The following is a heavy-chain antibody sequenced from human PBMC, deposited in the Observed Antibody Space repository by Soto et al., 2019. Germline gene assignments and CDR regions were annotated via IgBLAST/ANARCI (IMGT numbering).Heavy chain of an antibody. CDR1: GFTFASYA. J-gene: IGHJ3*02. Sequence: PGGSLRLSCAASGFTFASYAMHWVRQAPGKGLEWVAVISYDGSNKHYADSVKGRFTISRDNSKNALYLQMNSLRAEETAVYYCARDGSSAFDIWGQGTMVTVSS. CDR3: ARDGSSAFDI. V-gene: IGHV3-30-3*01. CDR2: ISYDGSNK.